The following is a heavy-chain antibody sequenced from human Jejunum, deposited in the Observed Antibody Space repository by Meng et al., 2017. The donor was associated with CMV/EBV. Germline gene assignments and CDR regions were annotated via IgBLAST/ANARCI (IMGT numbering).Heavy chain of an antibody. J-gene: IGHJ5*02. D-gene: IGHD3-3*01. CDR1: YY. CDR3: ASGGIYDFWSGYYTGQTWFDP. Sequence: YYCSWIRQPPGKVLEWIGNIYYSGSTNYNPSLRSRVTISVDTSKNQFSLKLSSVTAADTAVYYCASGGIYDFWSGYYTGQTWFDPWGQGTLVTVSS. V-gene: IGHV4-59*01. CDR2: IYYSGST.